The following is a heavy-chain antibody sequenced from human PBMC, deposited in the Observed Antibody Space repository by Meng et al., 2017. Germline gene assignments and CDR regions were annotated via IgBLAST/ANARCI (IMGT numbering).Heavy chain of an antibody. D-gene: IGHD2-2*01. V-gene: IGHV4-61*02. CDR1: GASIGSGTYY. J-gene: IGHJ4*02. CDR2: IYTSGST. Sequence: SETLSLTRTVPGASIGSGTYYWSWIRQPAGQGLEWVGRIYTSGSTNYNPSLQSRVSISVDTSNNLFFLKLASVTAADTAVYYCARGVYCGSLRCSGEYYFDSWGQGTLVTVSS. CDR3: ARGVYCGSLRCSGEYYFDS.